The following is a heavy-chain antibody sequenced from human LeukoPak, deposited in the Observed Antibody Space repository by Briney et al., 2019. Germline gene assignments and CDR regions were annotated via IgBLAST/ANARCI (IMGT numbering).Heavy chain of an antibody. CDR1: GGSISSSSYY. D-gene: IGHD6-13*01. CDR3: ARESSGSSWYLGYYYYYMDV. Sequence: PSETLSLTCTVSGGSISSSSYYWGWIRQPPGKGLEWIGRIYYSGSTYYNPSLKRRFTISVDTSKNQFSLKLSSVTAADTAVYYCARESSGSSWYLGYYYYYMDVWGKGTTVTVSS. J-gene: IGHJ6*03. CDR2: IYYSGST. V-gene: IGHV4-39*07.